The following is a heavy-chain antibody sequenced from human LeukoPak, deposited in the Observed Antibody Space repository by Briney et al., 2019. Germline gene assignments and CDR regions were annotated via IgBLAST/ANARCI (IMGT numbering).Heavy chain of an antibody. CDR2: ISGSGGST. CDR3: AKDSSIAVAGRFDY. J-gene: IGHJ4*02. D-gene: IGHD6-19*01. CDR1: GFTFSSYA. V-gene: IGHV3-23*01. Sequence: PGGSLRLSCAASGFTFSSYAMSWVRQAPGKGLEWVSAISGSGGSTYYADSVKGRFTISRDNSKNTLYLQMNSLRAEDTALYYCAKDSSIAVAGRFDYWGQGTLVTVSS.